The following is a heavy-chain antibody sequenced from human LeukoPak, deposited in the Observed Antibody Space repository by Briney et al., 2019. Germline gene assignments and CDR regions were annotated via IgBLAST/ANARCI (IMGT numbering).Heavy chain of an antibody. D-gene: IGHD6-19*01. CDR3: ARVYYNSGWYGEGYHYYMDV. CDR2: IYNGGTT. J-gene: IGHJ6*03. CDR1: GFTFSGSA. V-gene: IGHV3-53*01. Sequence: GGSLKLSCAASGFTFSGSAMHWVRQAPGKGLEWVSIIYNGGTTYYADSVKGRFTISRDNSKNTLYLQMNSLRAEDTAIYYCARVYYNSGWYGEGYHYYMDVWGKGTTVTVSS.